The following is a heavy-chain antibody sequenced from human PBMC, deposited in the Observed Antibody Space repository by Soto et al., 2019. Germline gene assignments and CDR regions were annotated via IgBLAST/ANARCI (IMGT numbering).Heavy chain of an antibody. D-gene: IGHD6-19*01. J-gene: IGHJ3*02. CDR1: GFSRRSTGVG. V-gene: IGHV2-5*02. CDR2: VYWDDDN. CDR3: APNPPQDSGAFDI. Sequence: SGPTLVNPTQGLTLTCTCSGFSRRSTGVGVGWIRERPGKALEWLALVYWDDDNRYNPSLKSRLTLTKDTSKSQVVLTLTNVDPADTATYYRAPNPPQDSGAFDIWGQGTMVTVSS.